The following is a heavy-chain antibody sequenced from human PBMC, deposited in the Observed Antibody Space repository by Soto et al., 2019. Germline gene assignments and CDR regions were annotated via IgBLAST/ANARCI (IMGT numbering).Heavy chain of an antibody. CDR2: IYYSGTT. CDR1: GGSISSGGYY. V-gene: IGHV4-31*03. Sequence: SETLSLTCTVSGGSISSGGYYWSWIRQHPGKGLEWIGYIYYSGTTYYNPSLKSRVTISVDTSKNQFSLKLSSVTAADTAVYYCERCSGGFRIDILTGYRANYYYYGMDVWGQGTTGTVSS. CDR3: ERCSGGFRIDILTGYRANYYYYGMDV. D-gene: IGHD3-9*01. J-gene: IGHJ6*02.